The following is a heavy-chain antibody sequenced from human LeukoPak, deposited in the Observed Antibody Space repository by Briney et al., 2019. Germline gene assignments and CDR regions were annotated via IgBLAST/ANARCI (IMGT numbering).Heavy chain of an antibody. CDR3: ARQGGGDFGDS. CDR1: NGSITSTSYY. V-gene: IGHV4-39*01. J-gene: IGHJ4*02. Sequence: PSETLSLTCLVSNGSITSTSYYWAWIRPSPGKGLEWIGTTSSGGSAYYKASLKRRVTISVDTSKTQLSLRLTSVTAADTAVYYCARQGGGDFGDSWGQGTLVSVS. D-gene: IGHD4-17*01. CDR2: TSSGGSA.